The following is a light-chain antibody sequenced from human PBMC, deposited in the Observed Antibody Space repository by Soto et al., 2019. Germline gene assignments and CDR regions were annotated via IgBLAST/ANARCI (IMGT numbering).Light chain of an antibody. J-gene: IGKJ1*01. CDR1: EIFSNL. Sequence: DIQMTQSPSTLSASVGDRVTITCLSSEIFSNLVAWYQQKPGKAPTLLMYKASTLESGVPSRFSGSGSGTEFTLTISSLQPDDFATYYCQSYNTYSRTFGQGTKVDIK. CDR3: QSYNTYSRT. CDR2: KAS. V-gene: IGKV1-5*03.